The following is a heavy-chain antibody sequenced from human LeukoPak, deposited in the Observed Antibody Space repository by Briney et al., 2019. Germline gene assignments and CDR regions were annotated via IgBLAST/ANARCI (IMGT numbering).Heavy chain of an antibody. V-gene: IGHV1-2*02. CDR2: INPNSGGT. D-gene: IGHD3-3*01. Sequence: ASVKVSCKASGYTFTGYYMHWVRKAPGQGLEWMGWINPNSGGTNYAQKFQGRVTMTRDTSISTAYMELSRLRSDDTAVYYCARSHGGITIRNWFDPWGQGTLVTVSS. CDR3: ARSHGGITIRNWFDP. J-gene: IGHJ5*02. CDR1: GYTFTGYY.